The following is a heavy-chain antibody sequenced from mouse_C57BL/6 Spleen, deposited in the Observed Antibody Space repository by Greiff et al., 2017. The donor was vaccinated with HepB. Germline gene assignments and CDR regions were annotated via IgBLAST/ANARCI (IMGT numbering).Heavy chain of an antibody. Sequence: VQLVESGPELVKPGASVKISCKASGYAFSSSWMNWVKQRPGKGLEWIGRIYPGDGDTNYNGKFKGKATLTADKSSSTAYMQLSSLTSEDSAVYFCARRNGYYKYFDVWGTGTTVTVSS. V-gene: IGHV1-82*01. CDR3: ARRNGYYKYFDV. CDR1: GYAFSSSW. D-gene: IGHD2-3*01. J-gene: IGHJ1*03. CDR2: IYPGDGDT.